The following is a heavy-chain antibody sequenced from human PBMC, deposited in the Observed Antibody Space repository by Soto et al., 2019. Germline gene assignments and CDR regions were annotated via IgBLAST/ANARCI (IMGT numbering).Heavy chain of an antibody. CDR1: GGSISSGDYY. CDR2: IYYSGST. D-gene: IGHD6-6*01. Sequence: KPSETLSLTCTVSGGSISSGDYYWSWIRQPPGKGLEWIGYIYYSGSTYYNPSLKSRLTISVDTSRNQFSLKLTSVTAADTAVYYCARASSSHKYFQHWGQGTLVTVSS. V-gene: IGHV4-30-4*01. CDR3: ARASSSHKYFQH. J-gene: IGHJ1*01.